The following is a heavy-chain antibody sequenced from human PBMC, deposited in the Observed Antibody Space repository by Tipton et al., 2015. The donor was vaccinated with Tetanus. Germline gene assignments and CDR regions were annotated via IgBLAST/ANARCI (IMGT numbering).Heavy chain of an antibody. Sequence: LRLSCAVSGYSISSGYYWGWIRQPPGKGLEWTGTIYHSGNTYYKPSLKSRVTISVDTSKNQFSLKLTSVTAADTAVYYCARIRTTVGYFDFWGQGTLVTVTS. V-gene: IGHV4-38-2*01. J-gene: IGHJ4*02. CDR2: IYHSGNT. CDR3: ARIRTTVGYFDF. CDR1: GYSISSGYY. D-gene: IGHD1-26*01.